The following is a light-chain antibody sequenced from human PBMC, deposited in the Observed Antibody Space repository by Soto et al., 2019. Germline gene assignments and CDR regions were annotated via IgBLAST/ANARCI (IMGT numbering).Light chain of an antibody. J-gene: IGKJ4*01. V-gene: IGKV1-5*03. CDR3: QHYSICPLT. CDR1: QNISTW. CDR2: KES. Sequence: DIQMTKSPSTLSAFVGGRVTITCRASQNISTWLAWYQQKPGKAPKLLIYKESNLESGVPSSFSGRRAGTEFTLTISSLQPDDFVTYHFQHYSICPLTFRGGTQVEVK.